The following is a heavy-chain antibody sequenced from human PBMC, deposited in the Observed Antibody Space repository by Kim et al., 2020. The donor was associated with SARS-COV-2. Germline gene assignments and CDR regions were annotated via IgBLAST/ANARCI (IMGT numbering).Heavy chain of an antibody. CDR2: IIPICGTA. D-gene: IGHD6-13*01. V-gene: IGHV1-69*13. CDR3: ARGAAGIEMATRLGPHYYYCGMDL. J-gene: IGHJ6*02. Sequence: SVKVSCKASGGTFSSYAISWVRQAPGQGLEWMGGIIPICGTANYAQKFQGRVTITADESTSTAYMELSSLRSEDTAVYYCARGAAGIEMATRLGPHYYYCGMDLWGQGTTVTVSS. CDR1: GGTFSSYA.